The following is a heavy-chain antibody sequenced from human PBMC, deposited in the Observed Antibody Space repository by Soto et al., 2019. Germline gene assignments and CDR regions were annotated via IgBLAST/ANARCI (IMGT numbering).Heavy chain of an antibody. J-gene: IGHJ5*01. Sequence: QVQLVQSGGEVKRPGASVKVSCKTSGYTFSNYGITWVRQAPGQPLEWMGGISLYSDGTNYAQKFQGRVSMTTDTCTPTAYMELRSLRSDDTAVYYCARVVPGAEAWFGSWGQATLVSVSS. V-gene: IGHV1-18*01. CDR1: GYTFSNYG. CDR3: ARVVPGAEAWFGS. D-gene: IGHD2-2*01. CDR2: ISLYSDGT.